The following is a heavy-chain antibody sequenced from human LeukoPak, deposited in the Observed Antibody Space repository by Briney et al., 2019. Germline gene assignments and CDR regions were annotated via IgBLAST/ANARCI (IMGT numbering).Heavy chain of an antibody. J-gene: IGHJ6*02. CDR3: ARGIAAAGEGGMDV. CDR2: MNPNSGNT. D-gene: IGHD6-13*01. CDR1: GYTFTSYD. V-gene: IGHV1-8*01. Sequence: ASVKVSCKASGYTFTSYDINWVRQATGQGVEWMGWMNPNSGNTGYAQKFQGRVTMTRNTSISTAYIELSSLRSEDTAVYYCARGIAAAGEGGMDVWGQGTTVTVSS.